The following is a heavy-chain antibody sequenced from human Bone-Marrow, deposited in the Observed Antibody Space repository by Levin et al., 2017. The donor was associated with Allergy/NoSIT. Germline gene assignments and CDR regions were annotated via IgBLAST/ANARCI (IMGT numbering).Heavy chain of an antibody. V-gene: IGHV3-23*01. J-gene: IGHJ6*03. D-gene: IGHD2-8*01. CDR2: ITGTGGTT. Sequence: HTGGSLRLSCAASGFTFRVYGMNWVRQAPGKGLEWVSAITGTGGTTYYAGSVKGRFTISRDNSKNTVYLHMNSLRVDDTAVYFCAKGKSPMATRAMDVWGKGTTVTVSS. CDR3: AKGKSPMATRAMDV. CDR1: GFTFRVYG.